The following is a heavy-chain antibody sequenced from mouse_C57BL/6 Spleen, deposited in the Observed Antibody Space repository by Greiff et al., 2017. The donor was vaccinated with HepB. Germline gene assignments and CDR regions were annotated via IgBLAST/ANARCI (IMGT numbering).Heavy chain of an antibody. V-gene: IGHV1-54*01. CDR2: INPGSGGT. CDR3: ASDYYGSSTAGFAY. J-gene: IGHJ3*01. CDR1: GYAFTNYL. D-gene: IGHD1-1*01. Sequence: QVHVKQSGAELVRPGTSVKVSCKASGYAFTNYLIEWVKQRPGQGLEWIGVINPGSGGTNYNEKFKGKATLTADKSSSTAYMQLSSLTSEDSAVYFCASDYYGSSTAGFAYWGQGTLVTVSA.